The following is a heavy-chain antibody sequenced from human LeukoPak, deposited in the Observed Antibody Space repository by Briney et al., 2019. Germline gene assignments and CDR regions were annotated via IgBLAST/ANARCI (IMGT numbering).Heavy chain of an antibody. CDR3: ARGPPYDYVWGSYEINWFDP. CDR1: GYTFTDYY. J-gene: IGHJ5*02. V-gene: IGHV1-2*02. Sequence: GASVKVSCKASGYTFTDYYMHWVRQAPGQGLEWMGWINPNSGGTNYAQKFQGRVTMTRDTSISTAYMELSRLRSDDTAVYYCARGPPYDYVWGSYEINWFDPWGQGTLVTVSS. CDR2: INPNSGGT. D-gene: IGHD3-16*01.